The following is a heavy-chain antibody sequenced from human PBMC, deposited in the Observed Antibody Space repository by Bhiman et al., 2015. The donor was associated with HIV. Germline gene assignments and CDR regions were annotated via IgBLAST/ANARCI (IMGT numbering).Heavy chain of an antibody. CDR1: GFSFATHA. J-gene: IGHJ4*02. D-gene: IGHD6-19*01. V-gene: IGHV3-7*01. CDR3: VRSTTGIAWYWDY. Sequence: AQLVESGGGVVQPGRSLRLSCAASGFSFATHAMHWVRRSPGKGLEWVATINTDGSGKYYVDSVKGRITISRDNAKNSLYLQMNSLRAEDTAVYYCVRSTTGIAWYWDYWGQGTLVTVSS. CDR2: INTDGSGK.